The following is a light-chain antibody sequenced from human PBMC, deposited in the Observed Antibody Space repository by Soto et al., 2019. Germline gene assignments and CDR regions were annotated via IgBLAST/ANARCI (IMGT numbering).Light chain of an antibody. CDR3: MQSLQTPWT. V-gene: IGKV2-28*01. CDR2: LVS. CDR1: ESLLQTNGYSY. Sequence: DIVMTQSPRSLPVTPGEPSSISCSASESLLQTNGYSYLDWYLQKPGQSPHLLIYLVSNRASGVPDRFSGSGSGTDFTLKISRVEAEDVGVYYCMQSLQTPWTFGQGTKVDIK. J-gene: IGKJ1*01.